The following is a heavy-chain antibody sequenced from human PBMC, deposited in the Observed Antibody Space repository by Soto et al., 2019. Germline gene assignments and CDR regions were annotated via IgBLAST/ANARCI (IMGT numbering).Heavy chain of an antibody. D-gene: IGHD2-15*01. J-gene: IGHJ6*02. CDR2: TYYTSKWNY. V-gene: IGHV6-1*01. CDR3: AGGYGMNV. CDR1: GDSVSTNRPA. Sequence: SQTLSLTFVISGDSVSTNRPAWNWVRQSPSRVLEWLGRTYYTSKWNYDYATSVKSRININPDTPTNQFSLQLNSVTPDDSAVYYCAGGYGMNVWGQGTT.